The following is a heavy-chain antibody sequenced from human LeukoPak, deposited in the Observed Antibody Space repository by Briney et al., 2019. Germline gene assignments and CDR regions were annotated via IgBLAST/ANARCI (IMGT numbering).Heavy chain of an antibody. J-gene: IGHJ4*02. D-gene: IGHD6-13*01. V-gene: IGHV4-30-2*01. Sequence: PSQTLSLTCAVSGCSISSGGYSWSWIRQPPGKGLEWIGYIYHSGSTYYNPSLKSRVTISVDRSKNQFSLKLSSVTAADTAVYYCARESKYSSSWHSIGNYFDYWGQGTLVTVSS. CDR1: GCSISSGGYS. CDR2: IYHSGST. CDR3: ARESKYSSSWHSIGNYFDY.